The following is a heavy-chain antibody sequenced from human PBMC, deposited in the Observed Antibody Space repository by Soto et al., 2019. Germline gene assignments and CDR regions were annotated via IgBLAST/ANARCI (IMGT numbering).Heavy chain of an antibody. Sequence: QVQLVQSGAEVKKPGASVKVSCKASGYTFTSYDINWVRQATGQGLEWMGWMNPNSGNTGYAQKFQGRVTMTRNTSISTAYMELSSLRSEDTAVYDGARGGVDTAMVHFDYWGQGTLVTVSS. D-gene: IGHD5-18*01. J-gene: IGHJ4*02. CDR1: GYTFTSYD. CDR3: ARGGVDTAMVHFDY. V-gene: IGHV1-8*01. CDR2: MNPNSGNT.